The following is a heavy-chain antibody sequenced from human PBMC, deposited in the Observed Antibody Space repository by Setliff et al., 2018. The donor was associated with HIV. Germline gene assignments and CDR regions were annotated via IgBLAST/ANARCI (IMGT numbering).Heavy chain of an antibody. V-gene: IGHV1-18*01. CDR3: ARDYRIAAAGGPPGY. J-gene: IGHJ4*02. Sequence: GASVKVSCKASGYTFTSYGISWVRQAPGQGLEWMGWISAYNGNTNYAQKLQGRVTMTTDTSTSTAYMELRSLRSDDTAVYYCARDYRIAAAGGPPGYWGQGTLVTVSS. D-gene: IGHD6-13*01. CDR2: ISAYNGNT. CDR1: GYTFTSYG.